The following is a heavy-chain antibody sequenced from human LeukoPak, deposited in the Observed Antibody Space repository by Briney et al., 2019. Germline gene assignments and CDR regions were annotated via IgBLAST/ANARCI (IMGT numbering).Heavy chain of an antibody. CDR1: GYTFTRYG. CDR3: AREDWGN. CDR2: INSNTGNP. V-gene: IGHV7-4-1*02. J-gene: IGHJ4*02. D-gene: IGHD7-27*01. Sequence: EASVKVSCKASGYTFTRYGMNWVRQAPGQGPEWMGWINSNTGNPAYVQGFTGRFVFSLDTSVSTAYLQISSLKAEDTAVYYCAREDWGNWGQGTLVTVSS.